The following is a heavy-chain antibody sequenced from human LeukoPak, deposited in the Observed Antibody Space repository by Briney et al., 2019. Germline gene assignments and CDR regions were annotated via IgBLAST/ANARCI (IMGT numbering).Heavy chain of an antibody. D-gene: IGHD2-8*01. V-gene: IGHV1-69*04. CDR1: GGTFCSYA. CDR3: ARAPGVKANWFDP. J-gene: IGHJ5*02. CDR2: IIPILGIA. Sequence: SVKVSCKASGGTFCSYAISWVRQAPGQGLEWMGRIIPILGIANYAQKFQGRVTITADKSTSTAYMELSSLRSEDTAVYYCARAPGVKANWFDPWGQGTLVTVSS.